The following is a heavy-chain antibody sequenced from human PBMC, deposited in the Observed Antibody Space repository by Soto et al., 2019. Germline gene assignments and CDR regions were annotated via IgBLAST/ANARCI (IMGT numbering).Heavy chain of an antibody. J-gene: IGHJ1*01. CDR2: ISGSGATR. CDR1: GFTFRDYA. CDR3: AKDLDYTTTSEYFHR. Sequence: EVQLLESGGGLVQPGGSLRLSCTASGFTFRDYAMSWVRQAPGKGLEWVSGISGSGATRYYADSVKGRISVSRDNSKNTLYVQMNSLRAEDTALYYCAKDLDYTTTSEYFHRWGQGTLVTVSS. D-gene: IGHD2-2*02. V-gene: IGHV3-23*01.